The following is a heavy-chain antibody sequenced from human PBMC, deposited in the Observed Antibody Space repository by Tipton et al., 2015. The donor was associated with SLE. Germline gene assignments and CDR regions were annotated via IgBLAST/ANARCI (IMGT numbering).Heavy chain of an antibody. V-gene: IGHV4-38-2*01. CDR2: IHKSGST. D-gene: IGHD3-10*01. Sequence: TLSLTCAVSGYSISSGYHWAWIRQPPGGGLEWIAHIHKSGSTYYNPSLKSRVTISVDTSKKQFSLKLNSVTAADTAVYYCARAHGSGTYHFDYWGQGTLVTVSS. CDR1: GYSISSGYH. J-gene: IGHJ4*02. CDR3: ARAHGSGTYHFDY.